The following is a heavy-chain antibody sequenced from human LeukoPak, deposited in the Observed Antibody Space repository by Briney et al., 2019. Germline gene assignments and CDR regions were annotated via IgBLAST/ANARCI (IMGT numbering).Heavy chain of an antibody. CDR2: IYYSGST. J-gene: IGHJ4*02. V-gene: IGHV4-59*12. Sequence: SETLSLTCTVSGDSISNYYGSWIRQPPGKGLEWIGHIYYSGSTNYNPSLKSRVTISVDTSKNQFSLKLSSVTAADTAVYYCAEGSSTDYWGQGTLVTVSS. D-gene: IGHD6-13*01. CDR1: GDSISNYY. CDR3: AEGSSTDY.